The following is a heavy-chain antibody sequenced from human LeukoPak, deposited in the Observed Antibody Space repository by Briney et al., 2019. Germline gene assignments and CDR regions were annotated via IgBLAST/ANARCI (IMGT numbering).Heavy chain of an antibody. CDR3: ARVGKRDAAGLDY. J-gene: IGHJ4*02. Sequence: SETLSLTCTVSGGSISSYYWSWIRQPPGKGLEWIGYIYYSGSTNYNPSLKSRVTISVDTSKNQFSLKLSSVTAADTAVYYCARVGKRDAAGLDYWGQGTLVTVSS. D-gene: IGHD6-13*01. V-gene: IGHV4-59*01. CDR2: IYYSGST. CDR1: GGSISSYY.